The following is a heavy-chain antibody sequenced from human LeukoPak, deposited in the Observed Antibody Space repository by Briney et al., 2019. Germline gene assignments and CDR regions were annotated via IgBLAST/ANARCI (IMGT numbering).Heavy chain of an antibody. D-gene: IGHD3-16*02. CDR2: INSDGSST. J-gene: IGHJ3*02. V-gene: IGHV3-74*01. CDR1: GFTFSTFA. Sequence: GGSLRLSCAASGFTFSTFAMIWVRQPPGKGLEWVSRINSDGSSTSYADSVKGRFTISRDNAKNTLYLQMNSLRAEDTAVYYCASSYRVVFAFDIWGQGTMVTVSS. CDR3: ASSYRVVFAFDI.